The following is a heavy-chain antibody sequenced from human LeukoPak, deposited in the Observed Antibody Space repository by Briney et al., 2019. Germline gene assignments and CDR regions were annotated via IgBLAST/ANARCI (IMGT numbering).Heavy chain of an antibody. V-gene: IGHV3-21*01. J-gene: IGHJ4*02. CDR2: ISSSSSYI. CDR3: ARLPGLGSSCLKDY. Sequence: GGSLRLSCAASGFTFSSYSMNWVRQAPGKGLEWVSSISSSSSYIYYADSVKGRFTISRDNAKNSLYLQMNSLRAEDTAVYYCARLPGLGSSCLKDYWGQGTLVTVSS. D-gene: IGHD6-13*01. CDR1: GFTFSSYS.